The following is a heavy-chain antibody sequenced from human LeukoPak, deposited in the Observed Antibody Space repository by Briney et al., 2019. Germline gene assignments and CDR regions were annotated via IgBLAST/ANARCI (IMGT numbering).Heavy chain of an antibody. CDR1: GGSFSGYY. J-gene: IGHJ4*02. CDR3: ARGSRDGYNYDY. V-gene: IGHV4-34*01. D-gene: IGHD5-24*01. CDR2: INHSGST. Sequence: SETLSLTCAVYGGSFSGYYWSWIRPPPGKGLEWIGEINHSGSTNYNPSLKSRVTISVDTSKNQFSLKLSSVTAADTAVYYCARGSRDGYNYDYWGQGTLVTVSS.